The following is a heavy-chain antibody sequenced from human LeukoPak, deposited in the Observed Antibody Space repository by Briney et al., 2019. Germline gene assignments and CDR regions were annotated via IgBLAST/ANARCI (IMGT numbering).Heavy chain of an antibody. CDR1: GGSISSYY. CDR2: IYYSGST. CDR3: ASSLFGGFGD. V-gene: IGHV4-59*01. J-gene: IGHJ1*01. Sequence: KASETLSLTCTVSGGSISSYYWSWIRQPPGKGLEWIGYIYYSGSTNYNPSLKSRVTISVDTSKNQFSLKLSSVTAADTAVYYCASSLFGGFGDWGQGTLVTVSS. D-gene: IGHD3-10*01.